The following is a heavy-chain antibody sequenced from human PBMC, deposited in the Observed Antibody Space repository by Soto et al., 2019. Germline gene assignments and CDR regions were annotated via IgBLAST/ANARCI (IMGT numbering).Heavy chain of an antibody. D-gene: IGHD3-22*01. J-gene: IGHJ4*02. Sequence: SGPTLVNPTETLTLTCTFSGFSLINPRMGVSCIRQPPGKSLEWLAHIFSNDEKSYSTSLKSRLTISRDTSKSQVVLTMTNMDPVDTATYYCARIQRISMIVVSKPYFDYWGQGALVTVSS. CDR1: GFSLINPRMG. CDR2: IFSNDEK. CDR3: ARIQRISMIVVSKPYFDY. V-gene: IGHV2-26*01.